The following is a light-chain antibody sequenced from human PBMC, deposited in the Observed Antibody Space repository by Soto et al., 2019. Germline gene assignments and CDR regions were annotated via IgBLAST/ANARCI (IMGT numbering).Light chain of an antibody. CDR2: GES. CDR3: QQYGSPLWT. V-gene: IGKV3-20*01. CDR1: QSVTGTY. J-gene: IGKJ1*01. Sequence: EMVLTQSPGTLSLSPGDRATLSCRASQSVTGTYLAWYQQKPGQAPRLLIYGESIRATGIPDRFSGSGSGTDFTLTISRLEPEDFAVYYCQQYGSPLWTFGQGTKVEI.